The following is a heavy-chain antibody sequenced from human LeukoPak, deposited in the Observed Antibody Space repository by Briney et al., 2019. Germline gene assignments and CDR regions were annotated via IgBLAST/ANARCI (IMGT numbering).Heavy chain of an antibody. Sequence: GGSLRLSCAASGFTVSSNYMSWVRQAPGKGLEWVSVIYSGGSTYYADSVKGRFTISRDNSKNMLYLQMNSLRAEDTAVYYCARDRSWGSSGSFDIWGQGTMVTVSS. CDR3: ARDRSWGSSGSFDI. CDR1: GFTVSSNY. V-gene: IGHV3-66*01. J-gene: IGHJ3*02. CDR2: IYSGGST. D-gene: IGHD1-26*01.